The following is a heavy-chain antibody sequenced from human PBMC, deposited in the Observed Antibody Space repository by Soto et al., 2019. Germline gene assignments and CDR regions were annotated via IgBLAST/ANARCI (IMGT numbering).Heavy chain of an antibody. V-gene: IGHV2-5*02. CDR1: GFSLTTSGVG. D-gene: IGHD3-3*01. J-gene: IGHJ4*02. CDR3: AHRVLRTVFGLVTTTAIYFDF. Sequence: QITLNESGPTQVKPRQTLTLTCTFSGFSLTTSGVGGGWIRQSPGKAPEWLALIYWDDDKRYSPSLKSRLTITKDTSKNRVVLTMADLDPADTAIYYCAHRVLRTVFGLVTTTAIYFDFWGQGTPVAVSS. CDR2: IYWDDDK.